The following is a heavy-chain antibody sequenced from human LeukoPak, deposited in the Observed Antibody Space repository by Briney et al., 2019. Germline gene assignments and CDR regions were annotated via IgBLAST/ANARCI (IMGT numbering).Heavy chain of an antibody. CDR3: ARKGQGSNWAAEYFQN. V-gene: IGHV3-23*01. J-gene: IGHJ1*01. CDR2: ISGSGGTGI. Sequence: GGSLRLSCAASGFTFSSYAMSWVRQAPGKGLEWVSAISGSGGTGIYSADSVKGRFTISRDNSKNTLFLQMNSLRADDTAVYYCARKGQGSNWAAEYFQNWGQGTLVTVSS. D-gene: IGHD6-13*01. CDR1: GFTFSSYA.